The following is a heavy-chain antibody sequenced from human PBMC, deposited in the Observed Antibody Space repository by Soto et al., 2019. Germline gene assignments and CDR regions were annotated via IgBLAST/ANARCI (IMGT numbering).Heavy chain of an antibody. CDR1: GFTFSSYG. Sequence: PGGSLRLSCAASGFTFSSYGMHWVRQAPGKGLEWVAVISYDGSNKYYADSVKGRFTISRDNSKNTLYLQMNSLRAEDTAVYYCAKDRPPMVLGYYFDYWGQGTLVNVSS. CDR3: AKDRPPMVLGYYFDY. V-gene: IGHV3-30*18. J-gene: IGHJ4*02. D-gene: IGHD3-10*01. CDR2: ISYDGSNK.